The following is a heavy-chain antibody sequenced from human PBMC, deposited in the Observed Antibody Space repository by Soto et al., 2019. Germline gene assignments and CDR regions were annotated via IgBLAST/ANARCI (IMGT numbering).Heavy chain of an antibody. D-gene: IGHD6-19*01. Sequence: GGSLRLSCAASGFTFSSYGMHWVRQAPGKGLEWVAVIWYDGSNKYYADSVKSRFTISRDNSKNTLYLQMNSLRAEDTAVYYCARTIAVAGTGYYYYGMDVWGQGTTVTVSS. V-gene: IGHV3-33*01. CDR3: ARTIAVAGTGYYYYGMDV. CDR2: IWYDGSNK. J-gene: IGHJ6*02. CDR1: GFTFSSYG.